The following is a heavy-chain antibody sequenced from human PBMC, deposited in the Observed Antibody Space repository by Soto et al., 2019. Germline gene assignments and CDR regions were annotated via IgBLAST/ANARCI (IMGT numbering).Heavy chain of an antibody. D-gene: IGHD3-22*01. CDR3: VGGYYFGDY. Sequence: QVQLVESGGGVVQPGRSLRLSCAASGFTFSSYGMHWVRQAPGKGLEWVAVISSDGSNKYYADSVKGRFTISRDNSKNTLLLQMNSLRPEDTAVYYCVGGYYFGDYWGQGTLVTVSS. V-gene: IGHV3-30*03. CDR1: GFTFSSYG. J-gene: IGHJ4*02. CDR2: ISSDGSNK.